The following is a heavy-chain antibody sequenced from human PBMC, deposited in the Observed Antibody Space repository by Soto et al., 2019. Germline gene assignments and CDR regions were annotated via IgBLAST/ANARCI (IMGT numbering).Heavy chain of an antibody. V-gene: IGHV4-39*01. CDR2: INFSGST. CDR1: GGSISSSSHY. Sequence: SETLSLTCSVSGGSISSSSHYWGWIRQPPGKGLEWVGSINFSGSTYHNPSLKSRVTISVDTSKNQLSLKLSSVTAADTAVYYCVRLGYCGGGRCYRGGFDYWGQGTLVTVPS. CDR3: VRLGYCGGGRCYRGGFDY. D-gene: IGHD2-15*01. J-gene: IGHJ4*02.